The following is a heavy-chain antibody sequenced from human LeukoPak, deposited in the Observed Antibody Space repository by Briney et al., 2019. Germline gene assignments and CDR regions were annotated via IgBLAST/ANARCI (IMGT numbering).Heavy chain of an antibody. Sequence: GSSVKVSCKASGGTFSGYAISWVRQAPGQGLEWMGGIIPIFGTANYAQKFQGRVTITADESTSTAYMELSSLRSEDTAVYYCARDRGIAVMDWFDPWGQGTLVTVSS. D-gene: IGHD6-19*01. CDR1: GGTFSGYA. J-gene: IGHJ5*02. CDR2: IIPIFGTA. CDR3: ARDRGIAVMDWFDP. V-gene: IGHV1-69*01.